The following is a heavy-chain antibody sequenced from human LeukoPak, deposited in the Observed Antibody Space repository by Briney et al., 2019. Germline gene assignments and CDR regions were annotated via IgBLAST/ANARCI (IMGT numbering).Heavy chain of an antibody. J-gene: IGHJ4*02. CDR2: IRSKAYGGTT. V-gene: IGHV3-49*04. CDR3: TRDLEGGYSYGYTTFDY. D-gene: IGHD5-18*01. Sequence: GRSLRLSCTGSGFTLGDYPVSWVRQAPGKGLEWVGFIRSKAYGGTTEYAASVKGRFTISRDDSKSIAYLQMNSLKTEDTAVYYCTRDLEGGYSYGYTTFDYWGQGTLVTVSS. CDR1: GFTLGDYP.